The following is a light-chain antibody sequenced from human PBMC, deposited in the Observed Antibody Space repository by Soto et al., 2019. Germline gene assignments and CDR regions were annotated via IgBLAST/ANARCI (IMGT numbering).Light chain of an antibody. Sequence: DIQMTQSPSSLSASVGDRVIITCRASQSISNYLNWYQQKPGKAPKLLIYAASSLQVGSHQGSVAVDLGQISFTVSSLQPEDCATYYCQQSYNTPWTFGQGTKVEIK. J-gene: IGKJ1*01. CDR1: QSISNY. CDR2: AAS. V-gene: IGKV1-39*01. CDR3: QQSYNTPWT.